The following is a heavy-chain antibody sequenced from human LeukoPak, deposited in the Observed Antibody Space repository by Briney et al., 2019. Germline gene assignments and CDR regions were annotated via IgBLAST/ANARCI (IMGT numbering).Heavy chain of an antibody. CDR1: GFTFSNYA. J-gene: IGHJ4*02. D-gene: IGHD6-19*01. CDR2: ISGSGSST. Sequence: PGGSLRLSCAASGFTFSNYAMNWVRQAPRKGLEWVSSISGSGSSTYYADSVKGRFTISRDNSKNTLFLQMNSLRAEDTAVYHCAKDALSGWYGCSDYWGQGTLVTVSS. V-gene: IGHV3-23*01. CDR3: AKDALSGWYGCSDY.